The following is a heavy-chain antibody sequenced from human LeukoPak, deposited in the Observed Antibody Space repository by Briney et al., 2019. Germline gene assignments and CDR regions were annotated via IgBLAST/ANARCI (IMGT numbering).Heavy chain of an antibody. CDR2: ISSSSSYI. CDR3: ARGARYSYGDY. V-gene: IGHV3-21*01. D-gene: IGHD5-18*01. Sequence: GESLKISCAASGFTFSSYSMNWVRQAPGKGLEWVSSISSSSSYIYYADSVKGRFTISRDNAKNSLYLQMNSLRAEDTAVYYCARGARYSYGDYWGQGTLVTVSS. J-gene: IGHJ4*02. CDR1: GFTFSSYS.